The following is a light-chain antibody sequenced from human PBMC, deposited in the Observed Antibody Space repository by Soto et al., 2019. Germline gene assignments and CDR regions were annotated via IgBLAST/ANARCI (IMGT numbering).Light chain of an antibody. CDR3: QQSYSAPWT. V-gene: IGKV1-39*01. CDR2: GTF. Sequence: DIQMTQSPSSLSASVGDKVTITCRASQSITNYLNWYQQKPGRAPKLLIYGTFSLQSGVPSRFRGSGSGTDFTLTITSLQPEDVATYYCQQSYSAPWTFGQGTNVDIK. CDR1: QSITNY. J-gene: IGKJ1*01.